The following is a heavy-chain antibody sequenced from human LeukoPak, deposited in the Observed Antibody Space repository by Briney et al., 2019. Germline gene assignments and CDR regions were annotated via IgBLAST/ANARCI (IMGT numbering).Heavy chain of an antibody. J-gene: IGHJ5*02. Sequence: ASVKVSCKASGYTFTGYYMHWVRQAPGQGLEWMGWINPNSGGTNYAQKFQGRVTMTRDTSISTAYMELSRLRSDDTAVYYCARGDHSSSWYLDWLDPWGQGTLVTVSS. V-gene: IGHV1-2*02. D-gene: IGHD6-13*01. CDR2: INPNSGGT. CDR3: ARGDHSSSWYLDWLDP. CDR1: GYTFTGYY.